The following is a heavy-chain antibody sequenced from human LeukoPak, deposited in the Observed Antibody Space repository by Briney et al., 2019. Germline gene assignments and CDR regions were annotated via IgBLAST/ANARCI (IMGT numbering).Heavy chain of an antibody. J-gene: IGHJ5*02. CDR2: TYYRSTWYN. V-gene: IGHV6-1*01. CDR3: ARRLTQYDCFDP. Sequence: SQTLSLTCAISGDSASSNSVTWNWIRQSPSRGLEWLGRTYYRSTWYNDYAVSVRGRITVNPDTYKNQFSLHLNSVTPEDTAVYYCARRLTQYDCFDPWGQGILVTVSS. D-gene: IGHD2-2*01. CDR1: GDSASSNSVT.